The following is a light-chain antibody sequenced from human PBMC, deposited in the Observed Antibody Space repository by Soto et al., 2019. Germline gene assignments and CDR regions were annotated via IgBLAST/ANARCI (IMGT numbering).Light chain of an antibody. CDR3: QQYKSPLWT. V-gene: IGKV1-5*03. J-gene: IGKJ1*01. CDR1: ESINNW. Sequence: TLSASVGDRVTISCRASESINNWLAWYQHKPGKAPKLLIYRASSLESGVPSRFSGSGSGTEFTLTISSLQTGDVATYSCQQYKSPLWTFGQGTKV. CDR2: RAS.